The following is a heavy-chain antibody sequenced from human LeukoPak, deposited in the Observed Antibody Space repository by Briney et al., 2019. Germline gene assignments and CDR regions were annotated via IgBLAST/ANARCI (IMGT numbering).Heavy chain of an antibody. D-gene: IGHD3-9*01. V-gene: IGHV3-30-3*01. CDR3: ARESLTRPPGCFDY. CDR2: ISYGGSNE. CDR1: GFTFSNYA. J-gene: IGHJ4*02. Sequence: GGSLRLSCAASGFTFSNYAMHWVRQAPGKGLEWVAQWVTLISYGGSNEHYADSVKGRFTISRDVSKNTLYLEMKSLRVEDTAVYYCARESLTRPPGCFDYWGQGTLVTVSS.